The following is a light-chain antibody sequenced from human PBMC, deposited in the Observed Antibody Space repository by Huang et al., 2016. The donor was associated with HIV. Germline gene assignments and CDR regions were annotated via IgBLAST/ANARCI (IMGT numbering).Light chain of an antibody. CDR1: PGVSSN. CDR3: QQYNNWPPGRT. Sequence: DKVMTQSPATLSVSPGERATLSCRASPGVSSNLAWYQQKPGQAPRLLIYGASTRATGIPGRFSGSGSGTEFILTISSLQSEDFALYYCQQYNNWPPGRTFGQGTKVEVK. CDR2: GAS. V-gene: IGKV3-15*01. J-gene: IGKJ1*01.